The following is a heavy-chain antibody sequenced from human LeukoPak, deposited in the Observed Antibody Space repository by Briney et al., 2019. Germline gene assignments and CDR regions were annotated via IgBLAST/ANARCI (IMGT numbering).Heavy chain of an antibody. V-gene: IGHV4-59*01. J-gene: IGHJ4*02. Sequence: SETLSLTCTVSGGSISSYYWSWIRQPPGKGLEWIGYIYYSGSTNYNPSLKSRVTISADTSKNQFSLKLSSVTAADTAVYYCAREYGSGMFDYWGQGTLVTVSS. CDR1: GGSISSYY. CDR3: AREYGSGMFDY. CDR2: IYYSGST. D-gene: IGHD3-10*01.